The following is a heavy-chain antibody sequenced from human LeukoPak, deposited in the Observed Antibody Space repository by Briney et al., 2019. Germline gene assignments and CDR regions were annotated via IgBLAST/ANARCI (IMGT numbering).Heavy chain of an antibody. Sequence: GGSLRLSCAASGFTFSNYGMHWVRQAPGKGLEWVAVIWYDGSNKYYADSVKGRFIISRDNSKNTLYLQMNSLRAEDTAVYYSARDISGYYYFDYWGQGTLVTVSS. D-gene: IGHD3-22*01. V-gene: IGHV3-33*01. CDR2: IWYDGSNK. CDR1: GFTFSNYG. CDR3: ARDISGYYYFDY. J-gene: IGHJ4*02.